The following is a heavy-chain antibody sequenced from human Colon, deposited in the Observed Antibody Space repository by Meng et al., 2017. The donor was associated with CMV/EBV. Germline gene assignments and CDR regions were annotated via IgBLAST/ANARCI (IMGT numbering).Heavy chain of an antibody. J-gene: IGHJ5*02. CDR3: AKIRKGGYCTGGSCFDI. CDR1: GCAFSDYA. CDR2: ISDSGYT. D-gene: IGHD2-8*02. Sequence: GCAFSDYASTWVRQAPGKGLEWVSFISDSGYTNYGDPVRGRFTISRDNSKKTVFLQMNSLRADDTGTYYCAKIRKGGYCTGGSCFDIWGQGTLVTVSS. V-gene: IGHV3-23*01.